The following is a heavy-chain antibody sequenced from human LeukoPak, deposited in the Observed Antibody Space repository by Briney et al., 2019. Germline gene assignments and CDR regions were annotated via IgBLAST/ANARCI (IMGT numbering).Heavy chain of an antibody. D-gene: IGHD6-13*01. CDR2: INHSGST. J-gene: IGHJ4*02. Sequence: PSETLSLTCAVYGVSFSGYYWSWIRQPPGKGLEWIGEINHSGSTNYNPSLKSRVTISVDTSKNQFSLKLSSVTAADTVVYYCARRGEGSSWYFDYWGQGTLVTVSS. CDR1: GVSFSGYY. V-gene: IGHV4-34*01. CDR3: ARRGEGSSWYFDY.